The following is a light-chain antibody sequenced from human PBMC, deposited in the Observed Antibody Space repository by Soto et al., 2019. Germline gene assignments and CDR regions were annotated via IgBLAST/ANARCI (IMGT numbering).Light chain of an antibody. CDR2: EGS. CDR1: SSDAGSYKL. Sequence: QSVRTQPASVSGSPGQSITISCTGTSSDAGSYKLVSWFQKHPGKAPKLMIYEGSKRPSGVSNRFSGSKSGNTASLTISGLQPEDEADYYCCSYAGDSTYVFGTGTKVTVL. CDR3: CSYAGDSTYV. J-gene: IGLJ1*01. V-gene: IGLV2-23*01.